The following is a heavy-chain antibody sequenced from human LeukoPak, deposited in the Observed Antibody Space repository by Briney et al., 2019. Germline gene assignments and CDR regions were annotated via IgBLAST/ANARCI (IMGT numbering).Heavy chain of an antibody. CDR1: GDSISSSGYY. V-gene: IGHV4-39*01. Sequence: SETLSLTCTVSGDSISSSGYYWGWIRQPPGKGLEWIGIIHFSGTTSYNPSLKSRVTVSVDTSKNQFSLKLTSVTAADTAVYYCARFRGVVSSSLLDFWGQGTLVTVSS. D-gene: IGHD3-10*01. J-gene: IGHJ4*02. CDR3: ARFRGVVSSSLLDF. CDR2: IHFSGTT.